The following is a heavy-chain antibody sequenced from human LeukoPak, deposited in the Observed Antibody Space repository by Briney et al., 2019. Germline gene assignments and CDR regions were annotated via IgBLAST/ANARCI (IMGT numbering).Heavy chain of an antibody. V-gene: IGHV3-21*01. J-gene: IGHJ6*02. CDR1: GFTFSSYS. CDR3: VREEPTYYDFWSGYGMDV. D-gene: IGHD3-3*01. CDR2: ISSSSSYI. Sequence: GGSLRLSCAASGFTFSSYSMNWVRQAPGKGLEWVSSISSSSSYIYYADSVKGRFTISRDNAKNSLYLQMNSLRAEDTAVYYCVREEPTYYDFWSGYGMDVWGQGTTVTVSS.